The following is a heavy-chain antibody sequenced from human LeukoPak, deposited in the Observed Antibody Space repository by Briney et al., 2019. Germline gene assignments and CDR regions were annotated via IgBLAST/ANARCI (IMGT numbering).Heavy chain of an antibody. V-gene: IGHV3-23*01. Sequence: GGSLRLSCAASGFTFSSYAMSWVRQAPGKGLEWVSAISGGGGSTYYADSVKGRFTISRDNSKNTLYLQMNSLRAEDTAVYYCARHNWNYAGSTYDYWGQGTPVTVSS. CDR3: ARHNWNYAGSTYDY. D-gene: IGHD1-7*01. CDR2: ISGGGGST. CDR1: GFTFSSYA. J-gene: IGHJ4*02.